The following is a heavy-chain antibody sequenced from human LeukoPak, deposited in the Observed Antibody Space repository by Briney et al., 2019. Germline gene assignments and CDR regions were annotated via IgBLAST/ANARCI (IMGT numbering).Heavy chain of an antibody. J-gene: IGHJ1*01. CDR2: IKEDGSAK. CDR1: GFTFSSFL. V-gene: IGHV3-7*04. Sequence: GGSVPHLRAASGFTFSSFLKSGVGQAPGKGLEWVANIKEDGSAKYSVDSVKGRFTISRDNAKNTLYLQMNSLRAEDTAVYYCARDSPGYAAYDLGWGRSTVDSVFS. CDR3: ARDSPGYAAYDLG. D-gene: IGHD5-12*01.